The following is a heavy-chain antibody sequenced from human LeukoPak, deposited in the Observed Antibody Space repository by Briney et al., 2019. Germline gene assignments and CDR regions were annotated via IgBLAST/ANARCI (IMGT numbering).Heavy chain of an antibody. D-gene: IGHD3-9*01. V-gene: IGHV1-69*06. J-gene: IGHJ4*02. CDR3: ARLGIPYDILTGYLDY. Sequence: ASVKVSCKASGGTFSSYAISWVRQAPGQGLEWMGGIIPIFGTANYAQKFQGRVTITADKSTSTAYMELSSLRSVDTAVYYCARLGIPYDILTGYLDYWGQGTLVTVSS. CDR2: IIPIFGTA. CDR1: GGTFSSYA.